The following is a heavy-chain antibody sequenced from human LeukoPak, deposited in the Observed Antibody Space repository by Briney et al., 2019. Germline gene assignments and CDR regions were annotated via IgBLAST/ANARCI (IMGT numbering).Heavy chain of an antibody. CDR1: GFTFSSFW. CDR3: AIYSDSNWFDP. CDR2: IKQDGREK. Sequence: TGGSLRLSCAASGFTFSSFWLSWVRQAPGKGREWVANIKQDGREKYYVDSVKGRFTISRDNAKNSLYLQMNSLRAEATAVYYCAIYSDSNWFDPWGQGTLVTVSS. V-gene: IGHV3-7*01. J-gene: IGHJ5*02. D-gene: IGHD4-11*01.